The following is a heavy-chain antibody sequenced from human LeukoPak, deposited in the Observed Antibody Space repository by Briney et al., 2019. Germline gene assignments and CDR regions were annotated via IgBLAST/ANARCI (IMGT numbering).Heavy chain of an antibody. V-gene: IGHV3-21*01. D-gene: IGHD6-13*01. CDR3: ARTSSSSSSAIFDY. CDR2: ISSSSSYI. CDR1: GFAFSSYS. Sequence: PGGSLRLSCAASGFAFSSYSMNWARQAPGKGLEWVSSISSSSSYIYYADSVKGRFTISRDNAKNSLYLQMNSLRAEDTAVYYCARTSSSSSSAIFDYWGQGTLVTVSS. J-gene: IGHJ4*02.